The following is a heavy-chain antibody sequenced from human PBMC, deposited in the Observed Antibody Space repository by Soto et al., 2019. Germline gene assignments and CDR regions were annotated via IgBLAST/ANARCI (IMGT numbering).Heavy chain of an antibody. CDR3: ATDSAGRGPFEP. J-gene: IGHJ5*02. D-gene: IGHD3-10*01. CDR2: TYHTGST. V-gene: IGHV4-59*13. CDR1: GGSFGTNY. Sequence: SETLSLTCTISGGSFGTNYWSWIRQAPGKGLEWIGYTYHTGSTKYNPSLKSRATISVDKSKIQFSLTLNSAAAADPAVYYCATDSAGRGPFEPWGPGILVTVS.